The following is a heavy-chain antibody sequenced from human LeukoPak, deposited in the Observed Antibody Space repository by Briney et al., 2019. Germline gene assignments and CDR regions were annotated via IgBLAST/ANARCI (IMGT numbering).Heavy chain of an antibody. V-gene: IGHV3-15*07. CDR2: VKSKRDGGTA. D-gene: IGHD6-13*01. J-gene: IGHJ4*02. Sequence: GGSLRLSCAASGFIFSRAWMNWVRQAPGKGLEWVGRVKSKRDGGTADYAAPVKGRFTLSRDDSTNTLSLQMSSLTAEDTAVYYCTPGWASPAHDGYWGQGTLVNVSS. CDR3: TPGWASPAHDGY. CDR1: GFIFSRAW.